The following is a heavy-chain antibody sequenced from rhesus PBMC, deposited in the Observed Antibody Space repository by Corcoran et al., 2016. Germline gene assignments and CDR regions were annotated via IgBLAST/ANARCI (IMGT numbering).Heavy chain of an antibody. D-gene: IGHD1-7*02. CDR1: GFPFSSSG. J-gene: IGHJ4*01. CDR3: AKSNWNDGVQFDY. V-gene: IGHV3S5*01. CDR2: ISYTGGSK. Sequence: EVQLVETGGGLVQPGVSLRLSCSASGFPFSSSGMCWVRQAPGKGLEWVSGISYTGGSKYYADSVKGRFTISRDNSKNTLSLQMNSLRAEDTAVYYCAKSNWNDGVQFDYWGQGVLVTVSS.